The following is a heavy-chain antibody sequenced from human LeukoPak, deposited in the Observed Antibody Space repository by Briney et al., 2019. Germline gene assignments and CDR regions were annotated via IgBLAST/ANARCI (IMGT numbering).Heavy chain of an antibody. D-gene: IGHD6-13*01. CDR3: ARDAEIAAAAEENWFDP. Sequence: GASVKVSCKSSGYTFTGYYMHWVRQAPGQGLEWMGWINPNSGGTNYAQKFQGRVTMTRDTSIGTAYMELSRLRSDDTAVYYCARDAEIAAAAEENWFDPWGQGTLVTVSS. J-gene: IGHJ5*02. V-gene: IGHV1-2*02. CDR1: GYTFTGYY. CDR2: INPNSGGT.